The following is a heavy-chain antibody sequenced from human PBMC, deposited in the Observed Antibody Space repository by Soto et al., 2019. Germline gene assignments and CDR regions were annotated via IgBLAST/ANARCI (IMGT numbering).Heavy chain of an antibody. CDR1: GYTFTSYA. V-gene: IGHV1-3*01. J-gene: IGHJ4*02. Sequence: ASVKVSCKASGYTFTSYAIHWVRQAPGQSLEWMGWINAGNGNTKYSQKFQGRVTITRDTSASTAYMELRSLRSDDTAVYYCARDLWSGPSPVDYWGQGTLVTVSS. D-gene: IGHD3-3*01. CDR2: INAGNGNT. CDR3: ARDLWSGPSPVDY.